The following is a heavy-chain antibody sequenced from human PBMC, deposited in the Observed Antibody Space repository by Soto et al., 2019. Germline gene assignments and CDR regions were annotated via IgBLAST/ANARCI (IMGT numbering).Heavy chain of an antibody. Sequence: LRLSCAASGFTFTRYSMNWVRQAPGKGLEWVSSISSTTNYIYYGDSMKGRFTISRDNAKNSLYLEMNSLRAEDTAVYYCARESEDLSSNFDYWGQGTLVPVSS. CDR3: ARESEDLSSNFDY. CDR1: GFTFTRYS. V-gene: IGHV3-21*06. CDR2: ISSTTNYI. J-gene: IGHJ4*02.